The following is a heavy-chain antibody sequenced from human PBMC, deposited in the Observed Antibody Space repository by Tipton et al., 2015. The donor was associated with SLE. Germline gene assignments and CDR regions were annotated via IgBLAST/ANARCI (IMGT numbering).Heavy chain of an antibody. CDR2: IRYDGSNK. CDR3: AKLGSIDWAYIGN. Sequence: SLRLSCAASGFTFSSYGMHWVRQAPGKGLAWVAFIRYDGSNKCYADSVKGRFTISRDNSKNTLDLEMNSLRAEDTAVYYCAKLGSIDWAYIGNWGQGTLVTVSS. CDR1: GFTFSSYG. V-gene: IGHV3-30*02. D-gene: IGHD3-9*01. J-gene: IGHJ4*02.